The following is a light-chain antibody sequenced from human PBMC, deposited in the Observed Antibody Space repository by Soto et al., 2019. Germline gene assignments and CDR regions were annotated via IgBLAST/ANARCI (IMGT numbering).Light chain of an antibody. V-gene: IGKV3-11*01. J-gene: IGKJ4*01. Sequence: EIVLTQSPATLSLFPGERATLSCRASQSVSSYLAWYQQKPGQAPRLLIYDASSRATGIPARFSGSGSGTDFPLTISSLEPEDFAVYYCQQRSDWPSTFGGGTKVEI. CDR1: QSVSSY. CDR2: DAS. CDR3: QQRSDWPST.